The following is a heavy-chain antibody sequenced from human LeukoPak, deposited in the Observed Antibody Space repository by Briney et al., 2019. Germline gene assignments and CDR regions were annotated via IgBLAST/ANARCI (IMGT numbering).Heavy chain of an antibody. V-gene: IGHV3-74*01. CDR3: ARGYSGSAGRVFDC. Sequence: GGSLRLSCAASGFTFSSYWMHWVRQPPGKGLVWVSRISTDGSSTTYADSVKGRFTVSRDSAKNTLYLQMNSLRAEDTAVYYCARGYSGSAGRVFDCWGQGTLVTVSS. D-gene: IGHD6-6*01. CDR1: GFTFSSYW. CDR2: ISTDGSST. J-gene: IGHJ4*02.